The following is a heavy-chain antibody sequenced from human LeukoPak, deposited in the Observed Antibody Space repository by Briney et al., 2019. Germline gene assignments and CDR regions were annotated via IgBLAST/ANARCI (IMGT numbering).Heavy chain of an antibody. CDR2: IKQDGSEK. J-gene: IGHJ4*02. D-gene: IGHD5-18*01. Sequence: PGGSLRLSCAASGLTFSSYWMRWVRQAPGKGLEWVANIKQDGSEKYYVDSVKGRFTISRDNAKNSLYLQMNSLRAEDTAVYYCGRSGYSYGYLLDQDYWGQGTLVTVSS. CDR1: GLTFSSYW. V-gene: IGHV3-7*01. CDR3: GRSGYSYGYLLDQDY.